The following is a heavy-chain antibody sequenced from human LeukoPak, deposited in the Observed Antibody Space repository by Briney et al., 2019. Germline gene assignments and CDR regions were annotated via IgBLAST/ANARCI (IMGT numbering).Heavy chain of an antibody. CDR2: IKQDGSEK. CDR1: GFTFSSYW. D-gene: IGHD3-10*01. V-gene: IGHV3-7*03. J-gene: IGHJ3*02. CDR3: AKHITGSGSFYAFDI. Sequence: GGSLRLSCAASGFTFSSYWMSWVRQAPGKGLEWVANIKQDGSEKYYVDSVKGRFTISRDNAKNSLYLQMNSLRAEDTALYYCAKHITGSGSFYAFDIWGQGTMVTVSS.